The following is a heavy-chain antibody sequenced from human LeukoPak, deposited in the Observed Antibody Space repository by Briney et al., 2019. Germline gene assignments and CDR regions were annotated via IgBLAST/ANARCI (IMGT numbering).Heavy chain of an antibody. D-gene: IGHD5-12*01. CDR2: ISGYNGNT. CDR1: GYTFTSYG. V-gene: IGHV1-18*01. Sequence: GASVKVSCKASGYTFTSYGISWVRQAPGQGLEWMGWISGYNGNTNYAQKAQGRVTMTTDTSTSTAYMEPRSLRSDDTAVYYCAREFTGYGNTDYWGQGTLVTVSS. J-gene: IGHJ4*02. CDR3: AREFTGYGNTDY.